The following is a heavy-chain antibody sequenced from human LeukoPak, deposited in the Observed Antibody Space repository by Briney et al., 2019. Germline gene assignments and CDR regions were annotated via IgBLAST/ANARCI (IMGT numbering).Heavy chain of an antibody. V-gene: IGHV4-4*02. CDR1: GGSISSGNW. Sequence: SGTLSLTCAVSGGSISSGNWWSWVRQPPGKGLEWIGEIYHSGSTNYNPSLKSRVTISVDKSNNQFSLKVSSVTAADTAVYYCARDGRDGYNLGYWGQGTLVTVSS. CDR3: ARDGRDGYNLGY. CDR2: IYHSGST. D-gene: IGHD5-24*01. J-gene: IGHJ4*02.